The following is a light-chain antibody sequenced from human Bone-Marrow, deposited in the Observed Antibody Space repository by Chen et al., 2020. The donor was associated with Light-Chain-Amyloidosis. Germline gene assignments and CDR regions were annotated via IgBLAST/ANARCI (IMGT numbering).Light chain of an antibody. J-gene: IGKJ5*01. Sequence: IVLTQPPATLSLSPGERATLSCRASQSVGTNLAWYQQTPGQAPRLLIYAVSDRATGIPARFRGSGSGTDFTLTISSLEPADFAVYYCQQRSNWPPSITFGQGTRLDIK. CDR3: QQRSNWPPSIT. CDR2: AVS. V-gene: IGKV3-11*01. CDR1: QSVGTN.